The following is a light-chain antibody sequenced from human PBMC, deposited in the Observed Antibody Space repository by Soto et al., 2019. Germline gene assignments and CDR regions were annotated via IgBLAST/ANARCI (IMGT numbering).Light chain of an antibody. Sequence: QLVLTQSPSASASLGASVKLTCTLSSGHSSYAIAWHLQQPEKGPRYLMKLNSDGSHSKGDGIPDRFSGSSSGAERYLTIPRLQSEDEADYYCQTWGAGIKVFGTGTKLTVL. CDR1: SGHSSYA. V-gene: IGLV4-69*01. J-gene: IGLJ1*01. CDR2: LNSDGSH. CDR3: QTWGAGIKV.